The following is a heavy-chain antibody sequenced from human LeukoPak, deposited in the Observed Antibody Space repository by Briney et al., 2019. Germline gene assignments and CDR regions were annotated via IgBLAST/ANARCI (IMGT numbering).Heavy chain of an antibody. CDR1: GFNFSSHV. CDR2: IWYDGVNK. J-gene: IGHJ4*02. D-gene: IGHD2-2*01. CDR3: ARRPGRYCSSTSCFDLDH. Sequence: GGSLRLSCATSGFNFSSHVIHWVRQAPGKGLEWGAVIWYDGVNKYYGNSVTGRFTICRDHSKNTVYLQMNSLRAEDTAVYYCARRPGRYCSSTSCFDLDHWGQGTLVTVSS. V-gene: IGHV3-33*01.